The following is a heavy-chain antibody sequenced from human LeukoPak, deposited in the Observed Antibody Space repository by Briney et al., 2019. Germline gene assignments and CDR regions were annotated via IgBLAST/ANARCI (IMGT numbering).Heavy chain of an antibody. D-gene: IGHD2-21*02. CDR3: AAVVVSGTPYFDY. CDR1: GGAISGYY. V-gene: IGHV4-59*03. J-gene: IGHJ4*02. CDR2: MYYTGST. Sequence: SETLSLTCTVSGGAISGYYWSWIRQPPGKGLEWIGYMYYTGSTKYNPSLKSRVSISVDTSKNQFSLTLTSVTAADTAVYYCAAVVVSGTPYFDYWGQGTLVTVSS.